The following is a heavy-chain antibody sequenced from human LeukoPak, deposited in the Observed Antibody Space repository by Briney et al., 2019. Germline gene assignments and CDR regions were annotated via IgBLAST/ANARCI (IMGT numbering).Heavy chain of an antibody. CDR2: IYTSGST. J-gene: IGHJ4*02. D-gene: IGHD6-6*01. Sequence: SETLSLTCTVSGGSISSSSYYWSWIRQPAGKGLEWIGRIYTSGSTNYNPSLKSQVTISVDTSKNQFSLKLSSVTAADTAVYYCARSRIAARQTNDYWGQGTLVTVSS. CDR1: GGSISSSSYY. CDR3: ARSRIAARQTNDY. V-gene: IGHV4-61*02.